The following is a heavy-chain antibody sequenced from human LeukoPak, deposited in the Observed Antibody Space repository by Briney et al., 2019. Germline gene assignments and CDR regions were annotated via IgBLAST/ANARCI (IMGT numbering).Heavy chain of an antibody. CDR2: INPNSGGT. V-gene: IGHV1-2*02. D-gene: IGHD3-10*01. CDR3: ARDLWFGELLSDFDY. Sequence: GASVKVSCKASGYTFTGYYMHWVRQAPGQGLEWMGWINPNSGGTNYAQKFQGRVTMTRDTSISTAYMELSRLRSDDTAVYYCARDLWFGELLSDFDYWGQGTLVTVSS. CDR1: GYTFTGYY. J-gene: IGHJ4*02.